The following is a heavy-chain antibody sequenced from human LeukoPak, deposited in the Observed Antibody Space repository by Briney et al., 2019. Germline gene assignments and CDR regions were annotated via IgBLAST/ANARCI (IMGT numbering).Heavy chain of an antibody. CDR2: ISGSSNTI. D-gene: IGHD4-17*01. J-gene: IGHJ4*02. Sequence: GGSLRFSCAASGFTFSTYSMNWVRQAPGKGLEWVSYISGSSNTIYYADSVKGRFTISRDNAKTSLYLQMNSLRDEDTAVYYCARAVTTVTRGGLVFDYWGQGTLVTVSS. V-gene: IGHV3-48*02. CDR1: GFTFSTYS. CDR3: ARAVTTVTRGGLVFDY.